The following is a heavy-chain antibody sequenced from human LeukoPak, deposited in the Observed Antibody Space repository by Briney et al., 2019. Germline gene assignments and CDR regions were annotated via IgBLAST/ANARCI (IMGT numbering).Heavy chain of an antibody. CDR2: INPNSGGT. D-gene: IGHD7-27*01. CDR1: GYTFTGYY. CDR3: ARRALRTGDPEEFYFDY. J-gene: IGHJ4*02. Sequence: ASVKVSCKASGYTFTGYYMYWVRQAPGQGLEWMGWINPNSGGTNYAQKFQGRVTLTRDTSISTAYMELSRLRSDDTAVYYCARRALRTGDPEEFYFDYWGQGTLVTVSS. V-gene: IGHV1-2*02.